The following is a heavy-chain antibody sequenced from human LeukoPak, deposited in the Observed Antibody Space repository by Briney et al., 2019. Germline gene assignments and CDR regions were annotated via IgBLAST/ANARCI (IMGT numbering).Heavy chain of an antibody. V-gene: IGHV4-39*01. J-gene: IGHJ4*02. CDR2: IYYSGST. D-gene: IGHD2-15*01. CDR3: ASAAQTLGYCSGGSCYSSRPFDY. CDR1: GGSISSSSYY. Sequence: SETLSLTCTVSGGSISSSSYYWGWIRQPPGKGLESIGSIYYSGSTYYNPSLKSRVTISVDTSKNQFSLKLSSVTAADTAVYYCASAAQTLGYCSGGSCYSSRPFDYWGQGTLVTVSS.